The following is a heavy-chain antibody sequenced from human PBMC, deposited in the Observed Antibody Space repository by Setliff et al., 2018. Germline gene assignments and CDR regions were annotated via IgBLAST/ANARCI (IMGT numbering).Heavy chain of an antibody. CDR2: ISSNGGST. D-gene: IGHD2-15*01. CDR1: EFILSSFA. J-gene: IGHJ4*02. Sequence: GGSLRLSCAASEFILSSFAMNWVRQAPGKGLEWVSSISSNGGSTYYADSVKGRFTISRDNSKNTLYLQMNGLRAEDTAIYYCARTCSGSGCYAGLESWGQGTPVTVSS. CDR3: ARTCSGSGCYAGLES. V-gene: IGHV3-23*01.